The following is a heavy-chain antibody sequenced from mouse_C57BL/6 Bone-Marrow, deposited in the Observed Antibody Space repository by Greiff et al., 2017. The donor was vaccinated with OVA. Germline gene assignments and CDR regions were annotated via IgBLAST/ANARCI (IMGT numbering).Heavy chain of an antibody. CDR2: IYPGDGDT. CDR3: ARHEDGYYASYFDY. D-gene: IGHD2-3*01. J-gene: IGHJ2*01. CDR1: GYAFSSSW. Sequence: VNLVESGPELVKPGASVKISCKASGYAFSSSWMNWVKQRPGTGLEWIGRIYPGDGDTNYNGKFKGKATLTADKSSSTAYMQLSSLTSEDSAVYYGARHEDGYYASYFDYGGQGTTLTVSS. V-gene: IGHV1-82*01.